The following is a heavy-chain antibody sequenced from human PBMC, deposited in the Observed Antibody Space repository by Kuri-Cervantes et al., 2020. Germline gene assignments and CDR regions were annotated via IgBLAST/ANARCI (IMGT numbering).Heavy chain of an antibody. D-gene: IGHD6-13*01. CDR3: ARQQRVAAAGLYFDY. Sequence: SETLSLTCTVSGGSISSSSYYWGWIRQPPGKGLEWIGSIYYSGSTYYNPSLKSRVTISVDTSKNQFSLKLSSVTAADTAVYYCARQQRVAAAGLYFDYWGQGTLVTVSS. CDR2: IYYSGST. V-gene: IGHV4-39*01. CDR1: GGSISSSSYY. J-gene: IGHJ4*02.